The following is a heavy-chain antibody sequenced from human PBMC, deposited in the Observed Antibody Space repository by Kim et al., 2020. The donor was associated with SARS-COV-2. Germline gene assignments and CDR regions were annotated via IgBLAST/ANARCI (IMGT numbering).Heavy chain of an antibody. D-gene: IGHD1-1*01. CDR2: I. V-gene: IGHV3-48*04. J-gene: IGHJ4*02. Sequence: IYYASSVKGRFIISRDNAENSLYLQMNGLRAEDPAVYFCARVYSGSHHFDYWGQGTLVTVSS. CDR3: ARVYSGSHHFDY.